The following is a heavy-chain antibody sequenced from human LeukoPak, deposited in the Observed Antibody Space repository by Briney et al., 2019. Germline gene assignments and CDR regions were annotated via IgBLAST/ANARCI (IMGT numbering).Heavy chain of an antibody. D-gene: IGHD3-10*01. Sequence: GGSLRLSCAASGFTFTDYAMSWVRQAPGKGLEWVSAISNTSGSTYSADSVRGRFTISRDNSKNTLYLQMNSLRAGDTAIYYCAKGVQLQWFGDTYFDYWGRGTLVTVSS. CDR1: GFTFTDYA. J-gene: IGHJ4*02. CDR2: ISNTSGST. CDR3: AKGVQLQWFGDTYFDY. V-gene: IGHV3-23*01.